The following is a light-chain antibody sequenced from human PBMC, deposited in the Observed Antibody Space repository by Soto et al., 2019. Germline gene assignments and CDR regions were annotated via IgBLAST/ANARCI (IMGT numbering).Light chain of an antibody. V-gene: IGKV1-5*01. CDR1: QSIDKK. CDR2: DAS. J-gene: IGKJ1*01. CDR3: QQYDLYWA. Sequence: EILVTQSSDTQSVSPGDRVTXTCRASQSIDKKLAWYQQKPVQPPKLLIFDASTFESGVPSRFSGSGSGTDFSLYINSLQSDDLATYYCQQYDLYWAFGQGAKVNI.